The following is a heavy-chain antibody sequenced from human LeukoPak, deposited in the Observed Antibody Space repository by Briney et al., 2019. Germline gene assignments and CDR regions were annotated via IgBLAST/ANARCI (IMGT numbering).Heavy chain of an antibody. V-gene: IGHV3-11*05. Sequence: GPCLRPSRAASAFTFSDSYMSWIRQAAGKGLEWISYISSTSSHTTYTDSVKGRLSIYRANAKRSLYLQMNSLRAEDTAVYYCARGSARWFVPWGQGTLVTVSS. J-gene: IGHJ5*02. CDR2: ISSTSSHT. CDR1: AFTFSDSY. CDR3: ARGSARWFVP.